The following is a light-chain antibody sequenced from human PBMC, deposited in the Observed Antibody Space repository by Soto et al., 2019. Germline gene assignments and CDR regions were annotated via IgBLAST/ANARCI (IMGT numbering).Light chain of an antibody. CDR3: CSYTSSSTYV. CDR1: SSDVGAYNY. J-gene: IGLJ1*01. Sequence: QSVLTQPASVSGSPGQSITISCTGTSSDVGAYNYASWFQQYPGKAPKLMIYDVSNRPSGVSNRFSGSKSGNTASLTISGLQAEDEADYYCCSYTSSSTYVFGTGTKVTVL. CDR2: DVS. V-gene: IGLV2-14*01.